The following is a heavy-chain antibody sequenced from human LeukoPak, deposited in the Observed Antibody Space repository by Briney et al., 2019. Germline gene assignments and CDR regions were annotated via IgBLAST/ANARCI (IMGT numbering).Heavy chain of an antibody. CDR1: GLTFSSYN. Sequence: PGGSLRLSCAASGLTFSSYNMNWVRQAPGKGLEWVSSISRSSTYISYADSVKGRFTISRDNSKNTMPLQMNNLRADDTAVYYCAKSYASGSFYDSWGQGTLVTVSS. CDR2: ISRSSTYI. V-gene: IGHV3-21*04. CDR3: AKSYASGSFYDS. D-gene: IGHD3-10*01. J-gene: IGHJ4*02.